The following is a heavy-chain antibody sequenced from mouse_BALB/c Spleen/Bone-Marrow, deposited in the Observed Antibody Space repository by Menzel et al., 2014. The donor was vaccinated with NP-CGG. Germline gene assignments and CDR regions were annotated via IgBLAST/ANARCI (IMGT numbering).Heavy chain of an antibody. CDR3: ARGDYYGKGGAMDY. V-gene: IGHV1-7*01. CDR1: GYTFTRYW. D-gene: IGHD1-1*01. Sequence: VQLQQSGAELAKPGASVKMSCKASGYTFTRYWIPWVKPGPGQGLEWIGYINPSTGYTEYNQKFKDKATLTADKSSSTAYMQLSSLTSEDSAVYYCARGDYYGKGGAMDYWGQGTSVTVSS. J-gene: IGHJ4*01. CDR2: INPSTGYT.